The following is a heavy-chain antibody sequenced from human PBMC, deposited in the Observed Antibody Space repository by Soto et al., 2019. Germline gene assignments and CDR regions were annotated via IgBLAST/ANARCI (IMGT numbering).Heavy chain of an antibody. CDR2: ISAYNGNT. Sequence: GASVKVSCKASGYTFTSYGISWVRQAPGQGLEWMGWISAYNGNTNYAQKLQGRVTMTTDTSTSTAYMELRSLRSDDTAVYYCARDFPIVPAAPTLFYGMDVWGQGTTVTVSS. J-gene: IGHJ6*02. D-gene: IGHD2-2*01. CDR1: GYTFTSYG. V-gene: IGHV1-18*01. CDR3: ARDFPIVPAAPTLFYGMDV.